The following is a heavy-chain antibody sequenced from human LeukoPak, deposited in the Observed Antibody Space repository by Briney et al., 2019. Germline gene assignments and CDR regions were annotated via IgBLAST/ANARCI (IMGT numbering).Heavy chain of an antibody. J-gene: IGHJ4*02. CDR1: GFTFTSYE. CDR2: IYSGGST. V-gene: IGHV3-66*01. Sequence: PGGSLRLSCAASGFTFTSYEMNWVRQAPGKGLEWVSVIYSGGSTYYADSVRDRFTISRDNAKNTLYLQMNSLRAEDTAVYYCARTRVVIGVTDYLDYWGQGTLVTVSS. D-gene: IGHD3-3*01. CDR3: ARTRVVIGVTDYLDY.